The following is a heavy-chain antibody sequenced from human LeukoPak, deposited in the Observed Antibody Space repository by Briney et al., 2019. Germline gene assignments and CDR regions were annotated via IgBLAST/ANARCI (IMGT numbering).Heavy chain of an antibody. V-gene: IGHV1-69*13. D-gene: IGHD6-19*01. J-gene: IGHJ3*02. CDR1: GYTFTSFF. Sequence: GASVKVSCKASGYTFTSFFMHWVRQAPGQGLEWMGGIIPIFGTANYAQKFQGRVTITADESTSTAYMELSSLRSEDTAVYYCARSSSGWCVDIWGQGTMVTVSS. CDR3: ARSSSGWCVDI. CDR2: IIPIFGTA.